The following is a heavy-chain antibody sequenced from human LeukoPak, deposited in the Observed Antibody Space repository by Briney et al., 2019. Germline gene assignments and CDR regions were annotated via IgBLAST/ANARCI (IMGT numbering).Heavy chain of an antibody. V-gene: IGHV3-21*01. Sequence: GGSLSRYCAACGFSCSSYSMKWVRQGQGIGLEWGYYIRSSSIYIYDEDSVKGRFTSSRDNAKNSLYLQMNSLRAEDTAVYYGTRDRQGPRLYEMDIWGQGTTVTVSS. J-gene: IGHJ6*02. CDR3: TRDRQGPRLYEMDI. D-gene: IGHD2-8*01. CDR1: GFSCSSYS. CDR2: IRSSSIYI.